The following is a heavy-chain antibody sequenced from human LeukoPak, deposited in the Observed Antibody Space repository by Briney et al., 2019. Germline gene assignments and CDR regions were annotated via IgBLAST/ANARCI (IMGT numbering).Heavy chain of an antibody. V-gene: IGHV3-23*01. CDR3: AKAMTLRNYYYGMDV. CDR1: GFTFSSYA. CDR2: ISGSGGST. J-gene: IGHJ6*02. Sequence: GGSLTLSCAASGFTFSSYAMSWVRQAPGKGLEWVSAISGSGGSTYYAASVKGRFTISRDNSKNTLYLQMNSLRAEDTAVYYCAKAMTLRNYYYGMDVWGQGTTVTVSS.